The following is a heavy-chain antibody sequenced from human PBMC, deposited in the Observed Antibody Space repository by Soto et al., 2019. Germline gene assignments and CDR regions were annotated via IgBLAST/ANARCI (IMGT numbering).Heavy chain of an antibody. CDR1: GFTFTNYA. CDR3: XXXXXXXXXXXXXXFDH. CDR2: VSNRGDST. J-gene: IGHJ4*02. Sequence: GSLRLSCEASGFTFTNYAMNWVRQAPGKGLEWVSSVSNRGDSTNYADSVTGRFTISRDNSKSTVSLQMNSLRVEDSAVYYXXXXXXXXXXXXXXXFDHWGQGMLVTVSS. V-gene: IGHV3-23*01.